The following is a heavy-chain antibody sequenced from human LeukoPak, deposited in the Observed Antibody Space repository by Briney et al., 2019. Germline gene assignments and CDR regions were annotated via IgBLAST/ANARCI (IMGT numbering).Heavy chain of an antibody. Sequence: SVKVSCKASGGTFSSYGISRVRQAPGQGLEWMGGIIPIFGTANYAQKFQGRVTITADESTSTAYMELSSLRSEDAAVYYCARLDEYSSSSRYYGMDVWGQGTTVTVSS. CDR2: IIPIFGTA. V-gene: IGHV1-69*13. CDR3: ARLDEYSSSSRYYGMDV. CDR1: GGTFSSYG. D-gene: IGHD6-6*01. J-gene: IGHJ6*02.